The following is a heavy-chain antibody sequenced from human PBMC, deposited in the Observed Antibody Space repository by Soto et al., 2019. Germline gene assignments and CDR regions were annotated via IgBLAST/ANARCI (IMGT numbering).Heavy chain of an antibody. CDR1: GGSISSSSYY. D-gene: IGHD2-2*01. CDR2: IYYSGST. V-gene: IGHV4-39*01. Sequence: SETLSLTCTVSGGSISSSSYYWGWIRQPPGKGLEWIGSIYYSGSTYYNPSLKSRVTISVDTSKNQFSLKLSSVTAADTAVYYCAPTARYCSSTSCYGRYYYYMDVWGKGTTVTVS. CDR3: APTARYCSSTSCYGRYYYYMDV. J-gene: IGHJ6*03.